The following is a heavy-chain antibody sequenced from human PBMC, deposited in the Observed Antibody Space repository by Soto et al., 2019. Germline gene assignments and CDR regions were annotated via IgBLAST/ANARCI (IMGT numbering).Heavy chain of an antibody. J-gene: IGHJ4*02. D-gene: IGHD5-18*01. CDR3: ATESGSTYGYFDH. V-gene: IGHV4-30-4*01. Sequence: SETLSLTCTVSGGSVTSDEDYWTWIRQSPGKGLEWIGYISNSGSTGYNPSLKTRLSMSVDRSKNQFTLRLTSVAAADTAVYFCATESGSTYGYFDHWGQGTQVTVSS. CDR2: ISNSGST. CDR1: GGSVTSDEDY.